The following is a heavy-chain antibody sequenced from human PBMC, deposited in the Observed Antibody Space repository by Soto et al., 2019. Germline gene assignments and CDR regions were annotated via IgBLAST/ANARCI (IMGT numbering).Heavy chain of an antibody. CDR3: ARDLGYSSYGYYYYYGMDV. CDR2: ICYDGSNK. J-gene: IGHJ6*02. Sequence: GGSLILSCAASGFTFIIYGMHWVRQAPGKGLEWVAVICYDGSNKYYADSVKGRFTISRDNSKNTLYLQMNSLRAEDTAVYYCARDLGYSSYGYYYYYGMDVWGQGTTVTVSS. V-gene: IGHV3-33*01. D-gene: IGHD4-4*01. CDR1: GFTFIIYG.